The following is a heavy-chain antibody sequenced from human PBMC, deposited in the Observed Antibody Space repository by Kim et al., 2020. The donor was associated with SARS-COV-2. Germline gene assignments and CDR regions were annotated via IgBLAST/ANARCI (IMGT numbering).Heavy chain of an antibody. Sequence: YVDSVKGQFTISRDNTNNVLYLQISSLRLEDTAIYYCARLSAGLTSWFDPWGQGTLVTVSS. D-gene: IGHD6-13*01. V-gene: IGHV3-11*01. J-gene: IGHJ5*02. CDR3: ARLSAGLTSWFDP.